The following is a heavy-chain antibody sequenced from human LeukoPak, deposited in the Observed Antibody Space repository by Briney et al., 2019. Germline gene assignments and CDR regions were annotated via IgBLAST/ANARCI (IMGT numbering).Heavy chain of an antibody. J-gene: IGHJ5*02. CDR2: IIPILGIA. D-gene: IGHD6-13*01. CDR3: ARGTGESSSTNLFDP. CDR1: GGTFSSYT. V-gene: IGHV1-69*02. Sequence: ASVKVSCKASGGTFSSYTISGVRQAPGQGLEWMGRIIPILGIANYAQKFQGRVTITGDKSTSTAYMELSSLRSEDTAVYYCARGTGESSSTNLFDPWGQGTLVSVSS.